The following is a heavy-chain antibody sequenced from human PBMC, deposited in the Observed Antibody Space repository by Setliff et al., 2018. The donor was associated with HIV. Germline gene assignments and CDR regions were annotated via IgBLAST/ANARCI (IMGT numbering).Heavy chain of an antibody. V-gene: IGHV4-30-4*08. CDR3: AREVDVVTTSDAFDI. J-gene: IGHJ3*02. D-gene: IGHD2-21*02. CDR1: GGSISSHY. Sequence: SETLSLTCTVSGGSISSHYWSWIRQPPGKDLEWIGYIYYNGNAYYYNPSLKSRTTISLDTSMNQFSLKLTSVTAADTAVYYCAREVDVVTTSDAFDIWGQGTMVTVSS. CDR2: IYYNGNA.